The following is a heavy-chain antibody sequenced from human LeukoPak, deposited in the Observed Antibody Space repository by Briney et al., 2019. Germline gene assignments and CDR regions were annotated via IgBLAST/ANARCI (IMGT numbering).Heavy chain of an antibody. CDR1: GYTFTGYH. CDR2: IIPIFGTA. CDR3: ARELGAGYSNWFDP. V-gene: IGHV1-69*13. D-gene: IGHD6-13*01. Sequence: GASVKVSCKASGYTFTGYHMHWVRQAPGQGLEWMGGIIPIFGTANYAQKFQGRVTITADESTSTAYMELSSLRSEDTAVYYCARELGAGYSNWFDPWGQGTLVTVSS. J-gene: IGHJ5*02.